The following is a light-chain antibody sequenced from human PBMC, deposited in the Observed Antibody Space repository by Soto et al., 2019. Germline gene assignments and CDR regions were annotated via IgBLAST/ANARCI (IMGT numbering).Light chain of an antibody. CDR1: SGDVGGYNY. CDR3: SSYAGSNNRWV. V-gene: IGLV2-11*01. J-gene: IGLJ3*02. Sequence: QSALTQPRSVSGSPGQSVTISCTGTSGDVGGYNYVSWYQQRPGEAPKLMIYDVTERPSGVPDRFSASKSGNTASLTISGLQADDEADCYCSSYAGSNNRWVFGGGTKVTVL. CDR2: DVT.